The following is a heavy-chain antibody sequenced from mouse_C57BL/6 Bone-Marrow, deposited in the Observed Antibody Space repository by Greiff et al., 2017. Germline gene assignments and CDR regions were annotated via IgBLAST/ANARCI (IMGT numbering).Heavy chain of an antibody. CDR3: TGRITTVVADYFDY. Sequence: EVKLEESGGGLVQPGGSMKLSCVASGFTFSNYWMNWVRQSPAKGLEWVAQIRLKSDNYAPHYAESVKGRFTISRDDYNSRVYLQMKNLSAKDDVIYYCTGRITTVVADYFDYWGQGTTLTVSS. J-gene: IGHJ2*01. D-gene: IGHD1-1*01. CDR2: IRLKSDNYAP. V-gene: IGHV6-3*01. CDR1: GFTFSNYW.